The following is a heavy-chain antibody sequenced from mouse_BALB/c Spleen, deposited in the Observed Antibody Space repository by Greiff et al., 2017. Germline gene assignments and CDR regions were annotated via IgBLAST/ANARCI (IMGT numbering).Heavy chain of an antibody. CDR2: IYPSDSYT. J-gene: IGHJ4*01. Sequence: VKLQQPGAELVRPGASVKLSCKASGYTFTSYWINWVKQRPGQGLEWIGNIYPSDSYTNYNQKFKDKATLTVDKSSSTAYMQLSSPTSEDSAVYYCTRAYYGYRYAMDYWGQGTSVTVSS. CDR1: GYTFTSYW. D-gene: IGHD1-2*01. V-gene: IGHV1-69*02. CDR3: TRAYYGYRYAMDY.